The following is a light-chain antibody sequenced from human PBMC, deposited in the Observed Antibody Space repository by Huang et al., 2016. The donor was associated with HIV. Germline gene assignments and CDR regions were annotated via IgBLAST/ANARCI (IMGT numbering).Light chain of an antibody. V-gene: IGKV4-1*01. CDR1: QSVIHSSNNKNY. CDR2: WAS. Sequence: DIVVTQSPGSLALSLGERAAINCTASQSVIHSSNNKNYLSWYQLKPVQSPQLLISWASTRDLGIPDRFRGTGSGTDCTLTITSLQAEDVAVSCCHQYYSSPQTFGQGTKVEV. CDR3: HQYYSSPQT. J-gene: IGKJ1*01.